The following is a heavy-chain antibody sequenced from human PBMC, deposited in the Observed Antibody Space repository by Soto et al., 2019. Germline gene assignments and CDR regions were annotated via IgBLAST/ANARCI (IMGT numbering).Heavy chain of an antibody. D-gene: IGHD6-13*01. CDR3: ARDRMAATNPYYYYGMDV. CDR1: GFSFSSYA. J-gene: IGHJ6*02. CDR2: ISYDGSNK. Sequence: GGSLRLSCAASGFSFSSYAMHWVRQAPGKGLEWVAVISYDGSNKYYADSVKGRFTISRDNSKNTLYLQMNSLRAEDTAVYYCARDRMAATNPYYYYGMDVWGQGTTVTVSS. V-gene: IGHV3-30-3*01.